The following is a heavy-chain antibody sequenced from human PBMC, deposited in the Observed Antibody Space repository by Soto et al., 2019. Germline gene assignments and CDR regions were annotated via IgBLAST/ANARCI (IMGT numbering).Heavy chain of an antibody. Sequence: GASVTVSCTASGYTFTSYGISWVRQAPGQGLEWMGWISAYNGNTNYAQKLQGRVTMTTDTSTSTAYMELRSLRSDDTAVYYCARDPPYYDFWSGYYTLYYYYGMDVWGQGTTVTVSS. D-gene: IGHD3-3*01. J-gene: IGHJ6*02. V-gene: IGHV1-18*01. CDR2: ISAYNGNT. CDR1: GYTFTSYG. CDR3: ARDPPYYDFWSGYYTLYYYYGMDV.